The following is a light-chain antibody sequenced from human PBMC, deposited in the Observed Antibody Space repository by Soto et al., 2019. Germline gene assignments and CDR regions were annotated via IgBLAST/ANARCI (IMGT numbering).Light chain of an antibody. CDR2: AAS. CDR1: QNIERY. J-gene: IGKJ2*01. CDR3: EQTHNTVHS. Sequence: DIQMIQSPSSLSASIGDRVTITCRASQNIERYLNWYQHKPGKAPQLLMFAASNLESGVPSRFSGSGSGTDFTLTISSLQPEDFATYYCEQTHNTVHSFGQGTK. V-gene: IGKV1-39*01.